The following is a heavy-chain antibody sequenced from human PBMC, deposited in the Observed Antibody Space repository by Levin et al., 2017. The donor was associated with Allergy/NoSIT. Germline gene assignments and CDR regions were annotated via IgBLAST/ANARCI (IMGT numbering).Heavy chain of an antibody. Sequence: SGPTLVKPTQTLPLPCTFSGFSLPPRGLCVSWIRQPPGNALEWLARIDWDDDKYYSTSLKTRLTISRDTSKNQVVLTMTSMDPVDTATYYCARATNHYYGRGFDYWGQGTPVTVSS. J-gene: IGHJ4*02. CDR1: GFSLPPRGLC. CDR3: ARATNHYYGRGFDY. D-gene: IGHD3-10*01. CDR2: IDWDDDK. V-gene: IGHV2-70*11.